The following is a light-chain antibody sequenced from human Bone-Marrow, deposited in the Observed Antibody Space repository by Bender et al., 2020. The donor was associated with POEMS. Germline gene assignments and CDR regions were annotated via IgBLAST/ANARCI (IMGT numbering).Light chain of an antibody. CDR1: RFESKS. V-gene: IGLV3-21*03. Sequence: SYVLTQPPSVSVAPGKTGRITCRGDRFESKSVHWYQQKPGQAPVLVVSHDSDRPSRNPERFSGSQSWNTATLTIDRVEAGDEADYYCQMWDSVADHLRVFGSGAKVAVL. CDR2: HDS. J-gene: IGLJ1*01. CDR3: QMWDSVADHLRV.